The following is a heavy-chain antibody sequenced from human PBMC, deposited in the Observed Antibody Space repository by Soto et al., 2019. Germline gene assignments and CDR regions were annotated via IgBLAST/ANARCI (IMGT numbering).Heavy chain of an antibody. V-gene: IGHV3-53*04. D-gene: IGHD2-2*01. Sequence: KGLEWVSVIYSGGSTYYADSVKGRFTISRHNSKNTLYLQMNILRAEDTAVYYCARYQVHFGSLHSWGKGPMVPAS. CDR2: IYSGGST. J-gene: IGHJ3*01. CDR3: ARYQVHFGSLHS.